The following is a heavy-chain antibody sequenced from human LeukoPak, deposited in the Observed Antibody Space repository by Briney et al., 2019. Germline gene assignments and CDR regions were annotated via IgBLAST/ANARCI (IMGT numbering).Heavy chain of an antibody. CDR3: ATKSIRFLEWLLV. CDR1: GYTFTGYY. J-gene: IGHJ4*02. D-gene: IGHD3-3*01. V-gene: IGHV1-2*02. CDR2: INPNSGDT. Sequence: ASVKVSCKASGYTFTGYYIYWVRQAPGQGLEWMGWINPNSGDTKYAQKFQGRVTMTRDTSINTAYKELSRLRSDDTAMYYCATKSIRFLEWLLVWGQGTLVTVSS.